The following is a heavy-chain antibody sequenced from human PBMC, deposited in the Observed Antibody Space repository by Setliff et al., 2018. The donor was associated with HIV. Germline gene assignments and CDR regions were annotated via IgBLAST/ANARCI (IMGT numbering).Heavy chain of an antibody. CDR3: AVAVLGTIGY. CDR1: GFPFSDYY. Sequence: GGSLRLSCEASGFPFSDYYMSWIRQSPGKGLEWVSYISESGSNEKYADSVKGRFTISRDNAKNSLLLQMNTLRAEDTAVYYCAVAVLGTIGYWGQGTLVTVSS. V-gene: IGHV3-11*04. J-gene: IGHJ4*02. CDR2: ISESGSNE. D-gene: IGHD6-19*01.